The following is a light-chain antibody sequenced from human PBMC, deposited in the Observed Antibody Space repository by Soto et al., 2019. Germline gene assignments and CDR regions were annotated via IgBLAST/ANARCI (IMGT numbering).Light chain of an antibody. V-gene: IGLV2-14*03. Sequence: QSVLTQPASVSGSPGQSITISCTGTSSDVGGYNYVSWYQHHPGKAPKLMIYDVSNRPSGVSNRFSGSKSGNTASLTTSGLQAEDEADYYCSSYTGTSTCVFGTGTKVTVL. CDR3: SSYTGTSTCV. CDR1: SSDVGGYNY. J-gene: IGLJ1*01. CDR2: DVS.